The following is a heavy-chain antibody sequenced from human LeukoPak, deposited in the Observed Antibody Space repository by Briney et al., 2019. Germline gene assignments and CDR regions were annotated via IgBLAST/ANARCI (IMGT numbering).Heavy chain of an antibody. CDR2: IKQDGREK. Sequence: GGSLKLSWERPGFTLRSNWMSWVRQAQGKGLEWVAHIKQDGREKYHVDSVKGRFTISRDNAKNSLYLQMNSLRAEDTAVYYCARDLRYYYDSSGYPVGQGTLVTVSS. CDR3: ARDLRYYYDSSGYP. J-gene: IGHJ5*02. CDR1: GFTLRSNW. D-gene: IGHD3-22*01. V-gene: IGHV3-7*01.